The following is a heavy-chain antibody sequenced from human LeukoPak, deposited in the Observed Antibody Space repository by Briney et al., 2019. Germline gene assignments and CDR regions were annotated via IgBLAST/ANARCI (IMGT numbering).Heavy chain of an antibody. CDR3: ARGTGSYWHFDL. V-gene: IGHV6-1*01. D-gene: IGHD3/OR15-3a*01. CDR2: TFYRSKWYN. CDR1: GDSVSSNTAT. Sequence: SQTLSLTCAISGDSVSSNTATWNWIRQSPSRGLEWLGRTFYRSKWYNDYAVSVKSRTIIHPDTSKNQFPLQLNSVTPEDTAVYYCARGTGSYWHFDLWGRGTLVTVSS. J-gene: IGHJ2*01.